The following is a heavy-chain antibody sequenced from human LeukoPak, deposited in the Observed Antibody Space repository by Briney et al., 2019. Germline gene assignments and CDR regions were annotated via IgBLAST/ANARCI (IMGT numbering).Heavy chain of an antibody. J-gene: IGHJ4*02. CDR3: ARGTGAPNYFDY. Sequence: HGASVKVSCKASGYTFTGYYIHWVRQAPGQGLEWMACINPNGGGPNYAQKFQGRVAVTRDSSICIAYMELSGLTSDDTAVFYCARGTGAPNYFDYWGQGTLVTVSS. CDR1: GYTFTGYY. D-gene: IGHD7-27*01. CDR2: INPNGGGP. V-gene: IGHV1-2*02.